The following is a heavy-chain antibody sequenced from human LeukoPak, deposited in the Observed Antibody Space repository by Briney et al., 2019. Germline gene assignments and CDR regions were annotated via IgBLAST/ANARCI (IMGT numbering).Heavy chain of an antibody. CDR2: ISSSGSTI. J-gene: IGHJ6*03. CDR1: GFTFSAYY. D-gene: IGHD6-13*01. V-gene: IGHV3-11*04. CDR3: ARDRAAAGDYYYYMDV. Sequence: GGSLRLSCAASGFTFSAYYMSWIRQAPGKGLEWVSYISSSGSTIYYADSVKGRFTISRDNAKNSLYLQMNSLRAEDTAVYYCARDRAAAGDYYYYMDVWGKGTTVTISS.